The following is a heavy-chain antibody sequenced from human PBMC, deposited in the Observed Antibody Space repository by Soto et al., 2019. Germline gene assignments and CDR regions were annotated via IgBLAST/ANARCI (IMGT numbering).Heavy chain of an antibody. J-gene: IGHJ4*02. CDR1: GYTFYTYG. CDR3: ARGDYYDSSGSLDY. Sequence: ASVKVSCKASGYTFYTYGINWVRQAPGQGLEWLGWVSPYNDSTVYAQKLQGRVAMTTDTSTNTAYMELRSLRSDDTAIYYCARGDYYDSSGSLDYWGQGTLVTVSS. D-gene: IGHD3-22*01. V-gene: IGHV1-18*01. CDR2: VSPYNDST.